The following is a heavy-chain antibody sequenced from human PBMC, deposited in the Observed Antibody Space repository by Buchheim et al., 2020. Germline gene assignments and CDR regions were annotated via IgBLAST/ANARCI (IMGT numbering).Heavy chain of an antibody. J-gene: IGHJ4*02. CDR2: IYTSGST. CDR3: ARAAYYDFWSGYLY. Sequence: QVQLQESGPGLVKPSQTLSLTCTVSGGSISSGSYYWSWIRQPAGKGLEWIGRIYTSGSTNYNPSLKSRVTISVDTSKNQFSLKLSSVTAADTAVYYCARAAYYDFWSGYLYWGQGTL. CDR1: GGSISSGSYY. V-gene: IGHV4-61*02. D-gene: IGHD3-3*01.